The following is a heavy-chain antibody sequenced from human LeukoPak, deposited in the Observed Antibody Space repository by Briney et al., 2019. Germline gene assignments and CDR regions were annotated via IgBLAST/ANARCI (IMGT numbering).Heavy chain of an antibody. CDR2: IYYSGST. CDR1: GDSITGYY. CDR3: AREVRGPMIYGMDV. V-gene: IGHV4-31*03. Sequence: PSETLSLTCTVSGDSITGYYWSWIRQHPGKGLEWIGYIYYSGSTYYNPSLKSRVTISVDTSKNQFSLKLSSVTAADTAVYYCAREVRGPMIYGMDVWGQGTTVTVSS. J-gene: IGHJ6*02. D-gene: IGHD3-22*01.